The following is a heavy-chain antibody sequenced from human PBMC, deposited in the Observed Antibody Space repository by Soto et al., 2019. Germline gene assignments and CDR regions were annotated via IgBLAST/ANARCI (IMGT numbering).Heavy chain of an antibody. Sequence: PGGSLRLSCAASGFTFSSYAMHWVRQAPGKGLEWVAVISYDGSNKYYADSVKGRFTISRDNSKNTLYLQMSSLRAEDTAVYYCAKGSEEGSFWGQGALVTVSS. CDR3: AKGSEEGSF. V-gene: IGHV3-30*18. CDR2: ISYDGSNK. CDR1: GFTFSSYA. J-gene: IGHJ4*02.